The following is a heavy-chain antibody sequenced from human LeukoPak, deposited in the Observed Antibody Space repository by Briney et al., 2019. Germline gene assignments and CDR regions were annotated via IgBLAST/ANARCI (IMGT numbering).Heavy chain of an antibody. D-gene: IGHD3-22*01. CDR2: MNPNSGNT. V-gene: IGHV1-8*01. J-gene: IGHJ4*02. Sequence: ASVKVSCKASGYDFISYDINWVRQASGQGFEWVGWMNPNSGNTGYAQKFQGRVTMTRNTSISTAYMELSSLRSEDTAVYYCARGPYYYDSSGSGSYFDYWGQGTLVTVSS. CDR1: GYDFISYD. CDR3: ARGPYYYDSSGSGSYFDY.